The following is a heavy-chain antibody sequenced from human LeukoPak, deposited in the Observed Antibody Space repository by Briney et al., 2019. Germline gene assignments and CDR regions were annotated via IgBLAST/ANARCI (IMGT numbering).Heavy chain of an antibody. V-gene: IGHV1-18*04. Sequence: ASVKVSCKASGYTFTGYYMHWVRQAPGQGLEWMGWISAYNGNTNYAQKLQGRVTMTTDTSTSTAYMELRGLRSDDTAVYYCARSPPAYYYDSSGYLFFDYWGQGTLVTVSS. CDR1: GYTFTGYY. CDR2: ISAYNGNT. D-gene: IGHD3-22*01. J-gene: IGHJ4*02. CDR3: ARSPPAYYYDSSGYLFFDY.